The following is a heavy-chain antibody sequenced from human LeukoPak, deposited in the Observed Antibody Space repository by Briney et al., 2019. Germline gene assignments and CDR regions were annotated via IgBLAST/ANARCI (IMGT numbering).Heavy chain of an antibody. CDR3: ARDISSGWLTFDY. V-gene: IGHV3-66*01. J-gene: IGHJ4*02. CDR1: GFTVSSNY. CDR2: IYSGGST. Sequence: GGSLRLSCAASGFTVSSNYMSWVRQAPGKRLEWVSVIYSGGSTYYADSVKGRFTISRDNSKNTLYLQMNSLRAEDTAVYYCARDISSGWLTFDYWGQGTLVTVSS. D-gene: IGHD6-19*01.